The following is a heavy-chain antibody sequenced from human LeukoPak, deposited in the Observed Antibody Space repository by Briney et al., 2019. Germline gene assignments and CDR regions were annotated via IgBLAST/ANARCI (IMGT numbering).Heavy chain of an antibody. J-gene: IGHJ4*02. CDR2: ISSSSSYI. D-gene: IGHD2-8*01. CDR3: ARVYLERLTAGYFDH. V-gene: IGHV3-21*01. CDR1: GFTFSSYS. Sequence: GGSLRLSCAASGFTFSSYSMNWVRQAPGKGLEWVSSISSSSSYIYYADSVKGRFTISRDNSKNTLYLQMNSLRDEDSAAYYCARVYLERLTAGYFDHWGQGTWVTVSP.